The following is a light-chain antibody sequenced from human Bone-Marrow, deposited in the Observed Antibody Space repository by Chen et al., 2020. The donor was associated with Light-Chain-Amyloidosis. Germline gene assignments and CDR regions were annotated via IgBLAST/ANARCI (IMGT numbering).Light chain of an antibody. V-gene: IGKV1-6*01. CDR2: VAS. J-gene: IGKJ1*01. Sequence: AIQMTQSPFSLAAAVGDRVTITCRASQGIRNDVGWYQQKPGKAPKLLIYVASNLESGVPSRFSDSGSGTDFTLTISSLQPEDFATYYCLQDYSHPWTFGQGTKVEIK. CDR1: QGIRND. CDR3: LQDYSHPWT.